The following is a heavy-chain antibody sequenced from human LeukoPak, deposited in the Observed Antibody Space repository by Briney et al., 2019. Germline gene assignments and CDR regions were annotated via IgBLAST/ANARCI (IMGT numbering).Heavy chain of an antibody. D-gene: IGHD3-22*01. CDR2: IYYSGST. V-gene: IGHV4-31*03. Sequence: SETLSLTCTVSGGSISSGGYYWSWIRQHPGKGLEWIGYIYYSGSTYYNPSLKSRVTISVDTSKNQFSLKLSSVTAADTAVYYCARDGARISGYYYGYDAFDIWGQGTMVTVSS. J-gene: IGHJ3*02. CDR1: GGSISSGGYY. CDR3: ARDGARISGYYYGYDAFDI.